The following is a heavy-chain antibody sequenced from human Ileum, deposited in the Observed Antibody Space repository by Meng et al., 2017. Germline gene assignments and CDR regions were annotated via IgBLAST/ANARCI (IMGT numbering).Heavy chain of an antibody. D-gene: IGHD3-10*01. CDR3: AREGSWFGADY. CDR2: VNHDGGT. Sequence: QVPLQQGGAGLLKPSETLSLTCTFYGASFTGYSWTWIRQSPGKGLEWIGEVNHDGGTNYSPSLKSRVIISIDTSKNQFSLKLTAVTATDAAVYYCAREGSWFGADYWGQGTLVTVSS. V-gene: IGHV4-34*02. CDR1: GASFTGYS. J-gene: IGHJ4*02.